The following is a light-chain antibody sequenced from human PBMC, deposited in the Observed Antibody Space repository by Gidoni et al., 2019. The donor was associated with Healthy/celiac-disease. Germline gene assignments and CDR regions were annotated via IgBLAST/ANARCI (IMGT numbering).Light chain of an antibody. CDR2: DAS. J-gene: IGKJ1*01. Sequence: IVLTHSPATLSLSPGERATLSCRASQSVSSYLAWYPQKPGQAPRLLSYDASNRVTGIPARFSGSGSGTDFTLTISSLQPEDFAVYYCQQRSNWPWTFXQXTKVEIK. CDR1: QSVSSY. CDR3: QQRSNWPWT. V-gene: IGKV3-11*01.